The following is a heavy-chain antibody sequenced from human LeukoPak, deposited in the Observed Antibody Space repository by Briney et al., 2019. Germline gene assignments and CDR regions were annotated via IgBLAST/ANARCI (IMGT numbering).Heavy chain of an antibody. CDR3: ARLGYCGADCYSSGAFDI. CDR1: GFTFSTFA. D-gene: IGHD2-21*02. V-gene: IGHV3-30*04. CDR2: ISYDASNI. Sequence: GGSLRLSCAASGFTFSTFAMHWVRQAPGKGLEWVALISYDASNIYYADSVKGRFTISRDNSENTLYLQINSLRAEDTAVYYCARLGYCGADCYSSGAFDIWGPGTMVTVSS. J-gene: IGHJ3*02.